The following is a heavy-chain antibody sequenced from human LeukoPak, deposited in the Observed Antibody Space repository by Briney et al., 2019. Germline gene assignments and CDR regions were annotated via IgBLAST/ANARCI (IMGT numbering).Heavy chain of an antibody. CDR2: INSDGSST. CDR3: STGSGHAFDI. CDR1: GFTFSSYW. J-gene: IGHJ3*02. D-gene: IGHD3-10*01. V-gene: IGHV3-74*01. Sequence: GGSLRLSCAASGFTFSSYWMHWVRQAPGKGLVWVSRINSDGSSTSYADSVKGRFTISRDNAKNTLYEQMNSLRAEDTAVYYCSTGSGHAFDIWGRGTMVTVSS.